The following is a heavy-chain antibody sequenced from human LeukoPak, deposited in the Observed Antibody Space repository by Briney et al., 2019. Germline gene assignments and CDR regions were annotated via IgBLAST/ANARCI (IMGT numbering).Heavy chain of an antibody. Sequence: PGGSLRLSCAASGFTFSSYWMSWVRQAPGKGLEWVANIKQDGSEKYYVDSVKGRFTISRDNAKNSLYLQMNSLRAEDTAVYYCARSASETYYDFRSGYYLPAFDIWGQGTMVTVSS. CDR1: GFTFSSYW. CDR3: ARSASETYYDFRSGYYLPAFDI. V-gene: IGHV3-7*01. CDR2: IKQDGSEK. J-gene: IGHJ3*02. D-gene: IGHD3-3*01.